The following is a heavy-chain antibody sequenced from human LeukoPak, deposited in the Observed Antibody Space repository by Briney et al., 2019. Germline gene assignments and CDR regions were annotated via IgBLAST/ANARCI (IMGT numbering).Heavy chain of an antibody. D-gene: IGHD3-22*01. J-gene: IGHJ4*02. Sequence: PGGSLRLSCAASGFPFSRCGMHWVRQAPGKGLEGVAFIRYDGSNKYYADSVKGRFTISSDNSKNTLYLQMNSLRAEDTAVYYCASPYYYDSYFDYWGQGTLVTVSS. CDR2: IRYDGSNK. CDR1: GFPFSRCG. CDR3: ASPYYYDSYFDY. V-gene: IGHV3-30*02.